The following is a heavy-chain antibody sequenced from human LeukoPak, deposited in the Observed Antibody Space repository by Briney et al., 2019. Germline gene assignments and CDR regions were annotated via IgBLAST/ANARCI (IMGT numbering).Heavy chain of an antibody. Sequence: GGSLRLSCAASGFTFSSYGMHWVRQAPGKGLDWAAIIWYDGSNKYYADSVKGRFTISRDNSKNTLYLQMNSLRAEDTAVYYCAKGSYYDSNWFGPWGRGTLVTVSS. V-gene: IGHV3-33*06. CDR2: IWYDGSNK. D-gene: IGHD3-22*01. J-gene: IGHJ5*02. CDR3: AKGSYYDSNWFGP. CDR1: GFTFSSYG.